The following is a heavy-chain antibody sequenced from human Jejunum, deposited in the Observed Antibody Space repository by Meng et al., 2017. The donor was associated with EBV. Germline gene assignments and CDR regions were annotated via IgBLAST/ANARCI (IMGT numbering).Heavy chain of an antibody. CDR2: VIPIFATA. CDR3: ARSFGGIVADYFDY. Sequence: VALVCAGAVEQWPEPSVQVSCTACGGTFSNHAFSWLHLAPGPALEWRGGVIPIFATANYEQKLQGRVTITADKSTSTAYIALRSLSSDDTAVYYCARSFGGIVADYFDYWGQGTLVTVSS. D-gene: IGHD3-16*02. CDR1: GGTFSNHA. V-gene: IGHV1-69*06. J-gene: IGHJ4*02.